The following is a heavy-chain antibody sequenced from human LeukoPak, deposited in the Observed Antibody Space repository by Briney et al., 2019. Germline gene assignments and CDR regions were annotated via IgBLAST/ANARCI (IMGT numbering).Heavy chain of an antibody. J-gene: IGHJ6*03. CDR2: IYTSGST. CDR1: GGSISSYY. D-gene: IGHD3-10*01. Sequence: SETLSLTCTVSGGSISSYYWSWIRQPAGKGLEWIGRIYTSGSTNYNPSLKSRVTMSVDTSKNQFSLKLSSVPAADTAVYYCARTTGPGSYYYYYYYYMDVWGKGTTVTVSS. V-gene: IGHV4-4*07. CDR3: ARTTGPGSYYYYYYYYMDV.